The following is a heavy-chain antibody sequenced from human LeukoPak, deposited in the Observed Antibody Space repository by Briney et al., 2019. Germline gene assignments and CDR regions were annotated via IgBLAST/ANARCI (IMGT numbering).Heavy chain of an antibody. J-gene: IGHJ4*02. CDR3: ARDSTYYYDSGSSGPHYFDN. Sequence: GKSLRLSCAASGFTFSNYAMHWVRQAPGKGLEWVSLMSYGGTYEYYADSVKGRFTISRDNSKNTLYLQLNSLRAEDTAVYYCARDSTYYYDSGSSGPHYFDNWGQGTLVTVSS. V-gene: IGHV3-30*16. CDR1: GFTFSNYA. CDR2: MSYGGTYE. D-gene: IGHD3-10*01.